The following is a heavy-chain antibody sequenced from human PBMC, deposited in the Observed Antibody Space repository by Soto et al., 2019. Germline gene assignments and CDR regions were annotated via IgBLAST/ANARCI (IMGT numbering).Heavy chain of an antibody. CDR2: IYYSGST. CDR1: GGSTSSYY. D-gene: IGHD2-21*02. CDR3: ARAGTTVVTRFPNWFDP. V-gene: IGHV4-59*01. Sequence: SETLSLTCTVSGGSTSSYYWSWIRQPPGKGLEWIGYIYYSGSTNYNPSLKSRVTISVDTSKNQFSLKLSSVTAADTAVYYCARAGTTVVTRFPNWFDPWGQGTLVTVSS. J-gene: IGHJ5*02.